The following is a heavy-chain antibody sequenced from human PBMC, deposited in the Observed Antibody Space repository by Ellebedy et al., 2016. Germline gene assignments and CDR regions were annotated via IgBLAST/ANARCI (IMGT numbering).Heavy chain of an antibody. D-gene: IGHD5-18*01. Sequence: GGSLRLSCAASGFTLSSYAMTWIRQTAGEGLEWVSAITGDSGTTYYADSVKGRFTISRDNSKNTLYLQMNSLTADDTAVYFCVKSGHSYAWSYWGQGTLVTVSS. CDR3: VKSGHSYAWSY. CDR1: GFTLSSYA. J-gene: IGHJ4*02. V-gene: IGHV3-23*01. CDR2: ITGDSGTT.